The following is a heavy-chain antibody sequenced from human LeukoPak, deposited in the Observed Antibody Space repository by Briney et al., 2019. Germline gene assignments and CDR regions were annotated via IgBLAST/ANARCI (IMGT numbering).Heavy chain of an antibody. V-gene: IGHV4-39*01. Sequence: SETLSLTCTVSGGSINSNSYYWGWIRQPPGKGLEWIGSIYYSGSTYYNPSLKSRVTISVDTSKDQFSLKLSSVTAADTAVYYCARTSSYYYGSGSRRQPYYYYYYMDVWGKGTTVTISS. CDR1: GGSINSNSYY. CDR2: IYYSGST. D-gene: IGHD3-10*01. CDR3: ARTSSYYYGSGSRRQPYYYYYYMDV. J-gene: IGHJ6*03.